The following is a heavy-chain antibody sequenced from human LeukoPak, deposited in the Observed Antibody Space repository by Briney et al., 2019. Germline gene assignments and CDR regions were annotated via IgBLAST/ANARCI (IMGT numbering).Heavy chain of an antibody. D-gene: IGHD2-15*01. J-gene: IGHJ5*02. V-gene: IGHV4-59*01. CDR1: GVSISSYY. CDR2: IYYSGST. Sequence: SETLSLTCTVSGVSISSYYWSWIRQPPGKGLEWIGYIYYSGSTNYNPSLKSRVTISVDTSKNQFSLKLSSVTAADTAVYYCARDYCSGGSCYQGPFDPWGQGTLVTVSS. CDR3: ARDYCSGGSCYQGPFDP.